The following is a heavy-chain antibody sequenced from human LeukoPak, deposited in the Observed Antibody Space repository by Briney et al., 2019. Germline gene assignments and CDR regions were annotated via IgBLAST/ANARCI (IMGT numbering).Heavy chain of an antibody. CDR2: IYHSGST. CDR1: GGSISSSNW. J-gene: IGHJ6*02. CDR3: ASFYSSGWYDYYYYGMDV. Sequence: PSETLSLTCAVSGGSISSSNWWSWVRQPPGKGLEWIGEIYHSGSTNYNPSLKSRVTISVDKSKNQFSLKLSSVTAADTAVYYCASFYSSGWYDYYYYGMDVWGQGTTVTVSS. D-gene: IGHD6-19*01. V-gene: IGHV4-4*02.